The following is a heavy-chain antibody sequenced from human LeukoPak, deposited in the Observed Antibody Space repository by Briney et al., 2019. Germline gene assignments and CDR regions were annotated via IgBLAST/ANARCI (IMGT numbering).Heavy chain of an antibody. CDR3: ARGTRRITMIVVREYYFDY. CDR2: IYTSGST. Sequence: SETLSLTCTVSGGSISSYYWSWIRQPAGKGLEWIGRIYTSGSTNYNPSLKSRVTMSVDTSKNQFSLKLSSVTAADTAVYYCARGTRRITMIVVREYYFDYWGQGTLVTVSS. J-gene: IGHJ4*02. D-gene: IGHD3-22*01. CDR1: GGSISSYY. V-gene: IGHV4-4*07.